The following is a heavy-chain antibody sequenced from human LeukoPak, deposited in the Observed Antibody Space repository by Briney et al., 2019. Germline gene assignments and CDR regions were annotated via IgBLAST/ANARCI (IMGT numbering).Heavy chain of an antibody. Sequence: PSQTLSLTCTVSGGSISSGGYSWSWIRQHPGKGLEWIGYIYYSGSTYYNPSLKSRVTISVDTSKNQFSLKLSSVTAADTAVYYCARAPYESLDDSSGPDLNDAFDIWGQGTMVTVSS. D-gene: IGHD3-22*01. CDR3: ARAPYESLDDSSGPDLNDAFDI. CDR1: GGSISSGGYS. CDR2: IYYSGST. V-gene: IGHV4-31*03. J-gene: IGHJ3*02.